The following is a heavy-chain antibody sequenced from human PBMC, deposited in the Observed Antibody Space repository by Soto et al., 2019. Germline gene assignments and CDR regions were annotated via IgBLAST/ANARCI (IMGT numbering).Heavy chain of an antibody. CDR2: INPHTGDT. D-gene: IGHD6-25*01. Sequence: QVHLVQSGAEVKKPGASVTVSCKTSGYTLTDYYMHWVRQAPGQGLEWMAWINPHTGDTGIAERFQGRCTMTRDTSTNTAHMGLTSLTSDDTAIYYCAREGGAAPGARREWYLDLWGRGSLVTVSS. J-gene: IGHJ2*01. V-gene: IGHV1-2*02. CDR3: AREGGAAPGARREWYLDL. CDR1: GYTLTDYY.